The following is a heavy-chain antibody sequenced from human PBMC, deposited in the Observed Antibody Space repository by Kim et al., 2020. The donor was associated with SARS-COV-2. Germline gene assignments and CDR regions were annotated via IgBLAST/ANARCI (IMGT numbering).Heavy chain of an antibody. D-gene: IGHD6-13*01. CDR3: ARDPLGRSSWYRVWFDP. CDR2: TYYRSKWYN. Sequence: SQTLSLTCAISGDSVSSNSAAWNWIRQSPSRGLEWLGRTYYRSKWYNDYAVSVKSRITINPDTSKNQFSLQLNSVTPEDTAVYYCARDPLGRSSWYRVWFDPWGQGTLVTVSS. V-gene: IGHV6-1*01. CDR1: GDSVSSNSAA. J-gene: IGHJ5*02.